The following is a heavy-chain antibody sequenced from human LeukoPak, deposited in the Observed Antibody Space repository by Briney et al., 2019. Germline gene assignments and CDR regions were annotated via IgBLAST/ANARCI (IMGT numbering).Heavy chain of an antibody. CDR2: ISGSGGST. CDR1: AFTFSSYA. D-gene: IGHD2/OR15-2a*01. Sequence: AGGSLRPSCAASAFTFSSYAMGWVRQDPGKGLEWVSAISGSGGSTYYADSVKGRFTISRDNSKNTLYLQMNSLRAEDTAVYYCAKVFPYYYYYMDVWGKGTTVTVSS. CDR3: AKVFPYYYYYMDV. V-gene: IGHV3-23*01. J-gene: IGHJ6*03.